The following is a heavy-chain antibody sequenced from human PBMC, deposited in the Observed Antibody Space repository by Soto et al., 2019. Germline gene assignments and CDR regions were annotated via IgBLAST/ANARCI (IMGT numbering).Heavy chain of an antibody. D-gene: IGHD5-12*01. J-gene: IGHJ6*02. CDR1: GYTFTSCA. Sequence: ASVKVSCKASGYTFTSCAMHWVRQAPGQSLEWMGGINAGNGNTKYSQKFQGRVTITRDTSASTAYMELSSLRSEDTAVYYCARPPQRATFTQRDYYYGMDVGGQGTTVTVSS. CDR3: ARPPQRATFTQRDYYYGMDV. CDR2: INAGNGNT. V-gene: IGHV1-3*01.